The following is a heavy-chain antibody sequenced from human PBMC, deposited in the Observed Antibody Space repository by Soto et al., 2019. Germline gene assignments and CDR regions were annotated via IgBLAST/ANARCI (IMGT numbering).Heavy chain of an antibody. D-gene: IGHD3-9*01. Sequence: PSETLSLTCAVYGGSFSDYYGSWIRQPPGKGLEWIGEINHSGSTNYNPSLKSRVTISVDTSKNQFSLKLSSVTAADTAVYYCARAIRRYDILTGYSYYFDYWGQGTLVTVSS. J-gene: IGHJ4*02. CDR2: INHSGST. V-gene: IGHV4-34*01. CDR1: GGSFSDYY. CDR3: ARAIRRYDILTGYSYYFDY.